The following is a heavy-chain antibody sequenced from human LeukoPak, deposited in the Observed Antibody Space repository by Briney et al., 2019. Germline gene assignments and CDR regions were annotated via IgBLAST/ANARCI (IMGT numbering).Heavy chain of an antibody. D-gene: IGHD3-10*01. Sequence: AGGSLRLSCAASGFTFSSYSMNWVRQAPGKGLEWVSSISSSSSYIYYADSVKGRFTISRDNAKNSLYLQMNSLRAEDTAVYYCASELLWFGELLPSYPQNDAFDIWGQGTMVTVSS. CDR2: ISSSSSYI. CDR3: ASELLWFGELLPSYPQNDAFDI. CDR1: GFTFSSYS. J-gene: IGHJ3*02. V-gene: IGHV3-21*01.